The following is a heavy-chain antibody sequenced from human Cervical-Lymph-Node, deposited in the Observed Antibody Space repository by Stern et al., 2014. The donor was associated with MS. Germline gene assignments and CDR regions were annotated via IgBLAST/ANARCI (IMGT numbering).Heavy chain of an antibody. CDR1: GFIFNDFA. D-gene: IGHD6-19*01. V-gene: IGHV3-23*04. CDR3: AKGKTVTGTGYGIDV. Sequence: VQLVESGGGLVQPGGSLRLPCAASGFIFNDFAMTWVRQAPGKGLEWVSSISGSGGNTFYAESVKGRFTISRDNSKSTLWLQMSSLRDEDTAIYYCAKGKTVTGTGYGIDVWGQGTSVTVSS. J-gene: IGHJ6*01. CDR2: ISGSGGNT.